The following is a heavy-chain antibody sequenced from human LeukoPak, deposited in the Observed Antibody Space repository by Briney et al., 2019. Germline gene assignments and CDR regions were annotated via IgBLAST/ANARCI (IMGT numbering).Heavy chain of an antibody. CDR3: ARGLEGDIVGPDVEYFQH. D-gene: IGHD1-26*01. J-gene: IGHJ1*01. V-gene: IGHV4-39*07. CDR1: GGSISSSSYY. CDR2: IYYSGST. Sequence: SETLSLTCTVSGGSISSSSYYWGWIRQPPGEGLEWIGTIYYSGSTYYNPSLKSRVTISVDTSKSQFSLKLSSVTAADTAVYYCARGLEGDIVGPDVEYFQHWGQGTLVTVSS.